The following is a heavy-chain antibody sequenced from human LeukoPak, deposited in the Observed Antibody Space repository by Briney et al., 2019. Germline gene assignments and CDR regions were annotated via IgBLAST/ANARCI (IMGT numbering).Heavy chain of an antibody. J-gene: IGHJ3*02. CDR3: SRDFGPIAVLGPDAFDM. V-gene: IGHV3-49*04. Sequence: PGGSLRLSCTASGFIFGDYSMSWVRQAPGKGLEWVGFIRSKAYGGTTEYAASVKGRFTISRDDSKRLAYLQMNSLKTEDTALYYCSRDFGPIAVLGPDAFDMWGQGTMVTVSS. CDR1: GFIFGDYS. D-gene: IGHD2-2*01. CDR2: IRSKAYGGTT.